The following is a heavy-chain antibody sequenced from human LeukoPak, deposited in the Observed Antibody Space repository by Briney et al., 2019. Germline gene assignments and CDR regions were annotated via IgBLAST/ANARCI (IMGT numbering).Heavy chain of an antibody. D-gene: IGHD1-26*01. Sequence: SETLSLTCTVSGGSISSSSYYWGWIRQPPGKGLEWIGSIYYSGSTYYNPSLKSRVTISVDTSKNQFSLKLSSVTAADTAVYYCARIVQASDYWGQGTLVTLSS. V-gene: IGHV4-39*01. CDR3: ARIVQASDY. CDR2: IYYSGST. J-gene: IGHJ4*02. CDR1: GGSISSSSYY.